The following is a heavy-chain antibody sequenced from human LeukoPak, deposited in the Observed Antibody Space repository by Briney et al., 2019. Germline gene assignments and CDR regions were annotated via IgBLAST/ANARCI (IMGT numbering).Heavy chain of an antibody. D-gene: IGHD3-22*01. CDR2: INSDGSST. CDR3: ARVYYDSSGYSVVEY. J-gene: IGHJ4*02. V-gene: IGHV3-74*01. CDR1: GFTFNSYW. Sequence: GGALRLSCAASGFTFNSYWMHWVRQAPGKGLIWVSRINSDGSSTNYADSVKGRFTISRDNAKNTLYLQMNSLRAEDTAVYYCARVYYDSSGYSVVEYWGQGTLVTVSS.